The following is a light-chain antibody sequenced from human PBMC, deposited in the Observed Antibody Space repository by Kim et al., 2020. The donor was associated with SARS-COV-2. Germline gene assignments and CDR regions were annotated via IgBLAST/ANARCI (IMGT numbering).Light chain of an antibody. V-gene: IGKV4-1*01. CDR1: QSVLYNSNNKNY. J-gene: IGKJ4*01. Sequence: IVMTQSPDSLAVSLGERATINCKSSQSVLYNSNNKNYLAWYQQKPGQPPKLLIYWASTRESGVPDRFSGSGSETDFTLTISNLQAEDVAVYYCQQYYSSPLTFGGGTKLEI. CDR2: WAS. CDR3: QQYYSSPLT.